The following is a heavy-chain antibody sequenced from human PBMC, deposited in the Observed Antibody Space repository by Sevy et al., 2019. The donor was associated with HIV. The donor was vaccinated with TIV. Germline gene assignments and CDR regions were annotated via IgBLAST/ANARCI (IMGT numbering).Heavy chain of an antibody. CDR2: IWHDGTKK. CDR3: VRVTPDEHGTTLDS. D-gene: IGHD4-4*01. V-gene: IGHV3-33*01. J-gene: IGHJ4*02. CDR1: GFIFSNFG. Sequence: GGSLRLSCAASGFIFSNFGINWVRQAPGKGLEWVAIIWHDGTKKHYLESVKGRFTISRDNSKNTVYLQMNSLRVEDSGTYYCVRVTPDEHGTTLDSWGLGTLVTVSS.